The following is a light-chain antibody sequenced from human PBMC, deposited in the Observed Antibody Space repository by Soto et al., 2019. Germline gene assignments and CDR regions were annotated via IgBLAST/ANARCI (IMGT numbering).Light chain of an antibody. CDR1: QSISSW. CDR3: QQYNSYS. J-gene: IGKJ1*01. CDR2: DAS. Sequence: DIQMTQSPYTLSASVGDRVTITCRASQSISSWLAWYQRKPGKAPKLLIYDASSLESGVPSRFSGSGSGTEFTLTISSLQPDDFATYYCQQYNSYSFGQGTKVDIK. V-gene: IGKV1-5*01.